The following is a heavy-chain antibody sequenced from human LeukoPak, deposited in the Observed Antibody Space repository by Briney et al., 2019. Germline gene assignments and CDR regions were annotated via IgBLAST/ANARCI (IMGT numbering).Heavy chain of an antibody. CDR2: INHSGST. J-gene: IGHJ4*02. Sequence: PSETLSLTCAVYGGSFSGYYWSWIRQPPGKGLEWIGEINHSGSTNYNPSLKSRVTISVGTSKNQFSLKLSSVTAADTAVYYCARGRPRLLLDYWGQGTLVTVSS. V-gene: IGHV4-34*01. CDR1: GGSFSGYY. CDR3: ARGRPRLLLDY. D-gene: IGHD2-21*01.